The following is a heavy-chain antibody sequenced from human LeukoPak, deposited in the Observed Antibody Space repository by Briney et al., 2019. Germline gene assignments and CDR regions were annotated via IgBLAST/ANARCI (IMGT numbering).Heavy chain of an antibody. Sequence: PGGSLRLSCAASGFTFSNYALHWVRQAPGKGLEWVAVISYEGGSKYYADSVKGRFTISRDNSKNTLYLQMNSLRAADTAVYYCARDERQYSGYDSLDYWGQGTLVTVSS. CDR3: ARDERQYSGYDSLDY. J-gene: IGHJ4*02. CDR1: GFTFSNYA. D-gene: IGHD5-12*01. CDR2: ISYEGGSK. V-gene: IGHV3-30-3*01.